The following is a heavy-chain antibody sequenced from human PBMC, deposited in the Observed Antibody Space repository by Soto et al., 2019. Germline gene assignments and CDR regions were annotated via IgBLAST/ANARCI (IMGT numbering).Heavy chain of an antibody. CDR3: ARVVKAGDYGDYGRYYFDY. D-gene: IGHD4-17*01. CDR1: GYTFTTYG. Sequence: QVQLVQSGAEVKKPGASVKVSCKASGYTFTTYGITWVRQAPGQGLEWMGWISAYSGNTNYAQKLQGRLTVTTDTSTNPAYMDLRSLRCDDTAVYYCARVVKAGDYGDYGRYYFDYWGHGTLVTVSS. J-gene: IGHJ4*01. V-gene: IGHV1-18*04. CDR2: ISAYSGNT.